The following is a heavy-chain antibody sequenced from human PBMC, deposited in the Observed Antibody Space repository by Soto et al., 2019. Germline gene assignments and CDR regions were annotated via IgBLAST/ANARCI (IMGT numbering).Heavy chain of an antibody. D-gene: IGHD6-19*01. J-gene: IGHJ6*03. CDR1: GGSISSGGYY. V-gene: IGHV4-31*03. CDR2: IYYSGST. Sequence: SETLSLTCTVSGGSISSGGYYWSWIRQHPGKGLEWIGYIYYSGSTYYNPSLKSRVTISVDTSKNQFSLKLSSMTAADTAVYYCGVAGDYYYYMDVWGKGTTVTVSS. CDR3: GVAGDYYYYMDV.